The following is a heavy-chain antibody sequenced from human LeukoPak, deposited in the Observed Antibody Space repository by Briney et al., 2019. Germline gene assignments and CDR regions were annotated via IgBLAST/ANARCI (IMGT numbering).Heavy chain of an antibody. CDR2: INHSGST. V-gene: IGHV4-34*01. J-gene: IGHJ6*03. CDR3: ARKGPMDV. Sequence: SETLSLTCAVYGGSFSGYYWSWIRQPPGKGLEWIGEINHSGSTNYNPSLKSRVTISVDTSKNQFSLKLGSVTAADTAVYYCARKGPMDVWGKGTTVTVSS. CDR1: GGSFSGYY.